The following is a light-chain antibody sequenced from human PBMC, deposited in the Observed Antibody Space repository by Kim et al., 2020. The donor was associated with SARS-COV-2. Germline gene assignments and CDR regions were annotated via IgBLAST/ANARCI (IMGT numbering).Light chain of an antibody. CDR1: SSNLGNTS. Sequence: LPTPASGSSSNLGNTSVSWYRQLPGTAPKLHIYDNNKRPSGFPDRFSGSKSGTSATLGITGLQTGDEADYYCGTWDSSLSAGVFGGGTQLTVL. CDR3: GTWDSSLSAGV. CDR2: DNN. V-gene: IGLV1-51*01. J-gene: IGLJ3*02.